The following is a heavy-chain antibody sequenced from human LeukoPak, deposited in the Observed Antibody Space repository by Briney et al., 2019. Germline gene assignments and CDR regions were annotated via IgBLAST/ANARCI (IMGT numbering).Heavy chain of an antibody. CDR3: TTDLKYYYDSSAQEAFDI. CDR1: GFTFSNAW. CDR2: IKSKTDGGTT. D-gene: IGHD3-22*01. Sequence: GGSLRLSRAASGFTFSNAWMSWVRQAPGKGLEWVGRIKSKTDGGTTDYAAPVKGRFTISRDDSKNTLYLQMNSLKTEDTAVYYCTTDLKYYYDSSAQEAFDIWGQGTMVTVSS. V-gene: IGHV3-15*01. J-gene: IGHJ3*02.